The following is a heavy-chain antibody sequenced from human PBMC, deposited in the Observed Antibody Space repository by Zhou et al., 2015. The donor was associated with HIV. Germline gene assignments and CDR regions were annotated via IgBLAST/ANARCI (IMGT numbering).Heavy chain of an antibody. CDR1: GGSFSDHV. D-gene: IGHD3-10*01. CDR3: AREGGRSGSRDYGMDV. CDR2: IIPLFDKP. J-gene: IGHJ6*02. Sequence: QVQLVQSGSEVKKPGSSVKVSCRASGGSFSDHVINWVRQAPGQGLEWMGNIIPLFDKPNYAQKFQGRVTITADESASTAYMELNSLTSDDTAVYYCAREGGRSGSRDYGMDVWGQGTTVTVSS. V-gene: IGHV1-69*15.